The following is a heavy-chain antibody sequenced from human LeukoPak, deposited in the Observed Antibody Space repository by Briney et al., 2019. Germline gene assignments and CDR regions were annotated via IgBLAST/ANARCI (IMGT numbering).Heavy chain of an antibody. CDR1: GGSITTSRYY. J-gene: IGHJ4*02. V-gene: IGHV4-39*01. CDR2: MYYSGTT. CDR3: ASHHTILYYFDY. D-gene: IGHD5-24*01. Sequence: KTSETLSLTCTVSGGSITTSRYYWGWIRQPPGKGLEWIGSMYYSGTTYYSPSLKRRVTISVDTSKNKFPLRLSSVTAADTAVYYCASHHTILYYFDYWGQGTLVTVSS.